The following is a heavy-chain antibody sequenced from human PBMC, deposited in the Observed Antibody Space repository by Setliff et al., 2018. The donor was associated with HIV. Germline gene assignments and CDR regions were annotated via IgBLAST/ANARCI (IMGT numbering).Heavy chain of an antibody. J-gene: IGHJ5*02. Sequence: SETLSLTCTVSGGSMNSDSYSWTWLRQPAGQGPELIGHISVGGSVIYNPSLASRVTISMVPSKNPFSLDLSSVTAADTAKYYCERAKTIGVSAVFFDPWGQGRPVTVSS. CDR1: GGSMNSDSYS. D-gene: IGHD3-3*01. V-gene: IGHV4-61*09. CDR2: ISVGGSV. CDR3: ERAKTIGVSAVFFDP.